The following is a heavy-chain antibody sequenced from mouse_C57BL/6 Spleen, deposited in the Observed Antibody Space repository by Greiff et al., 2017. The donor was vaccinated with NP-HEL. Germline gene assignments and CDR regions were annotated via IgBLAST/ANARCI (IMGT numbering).Heavy chain of an antibody. CDR2: IDPSDSYT. D-gene: IGHD2-4*01. CDR1: GYTFTSYW. CDR3: ARSMGLPHYYAMDY. V-gene: IGHV1-69*01. J-gene: IGHJ4*01. Sequence: QVQLQQPGAELVMPGASVKLSCKASGYTFTSYWMHWVKQRPGQGLEWIGEIDPSDSYTNYNQKFKGKSTLTVDKSSSTAYMQLSSLTSEDSAVYYCARSMGLPHYYAMDYWGQGTSVTVSS.